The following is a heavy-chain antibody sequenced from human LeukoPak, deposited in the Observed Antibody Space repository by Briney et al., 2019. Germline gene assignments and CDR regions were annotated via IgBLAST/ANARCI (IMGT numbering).Heavy chain of an antibody. Sequence: SETLSLTCSVSGGSIHDYFWSWIRQPPGRGLEWIGYIYYGGSTNYNPSLKSRVTISVDTSKNHFSLSLSSVTAADTAMYYCARHPPRLVREGGYFDYWGQGSLVTVSS. CDR3: ARHPPRLVREGGYFDY. CDR1: GGSIHDYF. CDR2: IYYGGST. V-gene: IGHV4-59*08. D-gene: IGHD3-10*01. J-gene: IGHJ4*02.